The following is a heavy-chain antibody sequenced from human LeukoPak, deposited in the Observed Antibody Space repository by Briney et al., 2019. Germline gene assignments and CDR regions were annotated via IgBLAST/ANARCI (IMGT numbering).Heavy chain of an antibody. J-gene: IGHJ4*02. V-gene: IGHV1-18*01. Sequence: GASVKVSCKASGYTFTSYGISWVRQAPGQGLEWMGWISADNGNTNYAQKLQGRVTMTTDTSTSTAYMELRSLRSDDTAVYYCARSAYDPGYCTNGVCPSNYFDYWGQGTLVTVSS. CDR3: ARSAYDPGYCTNGVCPSNYFDY. D-gene: IGHD2-8*01. CDR2: ISADNGNT. CDR1: GYTFTSYG.